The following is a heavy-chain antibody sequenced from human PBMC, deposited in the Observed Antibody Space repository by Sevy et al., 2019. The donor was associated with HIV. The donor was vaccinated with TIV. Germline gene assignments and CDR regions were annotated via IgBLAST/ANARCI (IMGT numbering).Heavy chain of an antibody. CDR2: IYYNGHI. CDR1: GGSITSLY. D-gene: IGHD1-26*01. Sequence: SETLSLTCTVSGGSITSLYWNWIRQPPGKGMKWIANIYYNGHINYNPSLKSRVTLSLDTSKNQCSLRLSSVTAADTAMYYCAGENAWGRGYSWGQGTLVTVSS. J-gene: IGHJ4*02. V-gene: IGHV4-59*08. CDR3: AGENAWGRGYS.